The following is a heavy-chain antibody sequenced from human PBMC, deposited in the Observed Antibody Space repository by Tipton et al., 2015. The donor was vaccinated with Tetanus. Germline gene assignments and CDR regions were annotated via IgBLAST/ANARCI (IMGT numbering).Heavy chain of an antibody. V-gene: IGHV4-34*01. CDR3: ARPEASGRARGFDI. D-gene: IGHD3-10*01. J-gene: IGHJ3*02. CDR2: ISHSGSS. Sequence: LRLSCSVSGFLFSSYTMNWVRQSPGKGLEWIGEISHSGSSSYSPSLKSRVTISVDTSKNQFSLRLRSVAAADTAVYYCARPEASGRARGFDIWGQGTKVTVSP. CDR1: GFLFSSYT.